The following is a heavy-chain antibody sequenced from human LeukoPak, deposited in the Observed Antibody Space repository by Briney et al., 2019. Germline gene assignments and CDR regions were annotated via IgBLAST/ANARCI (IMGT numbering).Heavy chain of an antibody. D-gene: IGHD1-26*01. CDR2: ISSSSSYI. Sequence: EGSLRLSCAASGFTFSSYSMNWVRQAPGKGLEWVSSISSSSSYIYYADSVKGRFTISRDNAKNSLYLQMNSLRAEDTAVYYCARDYSGSYYLDYWGQGTLVTVSS. V-gene: IGHV3-21*01. J-gene: IGHJ4*02. CDR3: ARDYSGSYYLDY. CDR1: GFTFSSYS.